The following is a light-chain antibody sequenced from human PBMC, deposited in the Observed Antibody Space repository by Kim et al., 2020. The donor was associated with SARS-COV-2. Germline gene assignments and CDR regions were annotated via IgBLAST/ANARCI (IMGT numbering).Light chain of an antibody. Sequence: SGGDRVTITCQASQDISNYLNWYQQKPGKAPKLLIYDASNLEAGVPSRFGGGGSGTDFTFIISSLQPEDIATYYCQQYDDLPPFTFGPGTKVDIK. V-gene: IGKV1-33*01. J-gene: IGKJ3*01. CDR3: QQYDDLPPFT. CDR1: QDISNY. CDR2: DAS.